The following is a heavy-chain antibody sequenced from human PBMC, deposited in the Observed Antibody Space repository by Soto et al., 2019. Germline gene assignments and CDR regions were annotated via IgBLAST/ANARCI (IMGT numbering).Heavy chain of an antibody. V-gene: IGHV4-59*01. D-gene: IGHD6-13*01. Sequence: PSETLSLXCTVSGGSISSYYWTWIRQPPGKGLEWVGYVYYSGTTYYNPSLQSRVTISVDTSKNQFSLKVKSVTAADTAIYYCARAGSTWRYFFDYWGQGSLVTVSS. CDR3: ARAGSTWRYFFDY. CDR1: GGSISSYY. J-gene: IGHJ4*02. CDR2: VYYSGTT.